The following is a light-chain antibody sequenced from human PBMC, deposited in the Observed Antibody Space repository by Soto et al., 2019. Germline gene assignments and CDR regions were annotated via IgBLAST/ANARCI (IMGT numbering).Light chain of an antibody. CDR1: NSDVGNYNL. Sequence: QSALTQPASVSGSPGQWITISCAGTNSDVGNYNLVSWYQHHPGKAPRLIIYAVSKRPSGISDRFSGSKSGSTASLTISGLQPEDEADYNCCSYAGNTTFKFGGGTQLTVL. CDR2: AVS. V-gene: IGLV2-23*02. CDR3: CSYAGNTTFK. J-gene: IGLJ2*01.